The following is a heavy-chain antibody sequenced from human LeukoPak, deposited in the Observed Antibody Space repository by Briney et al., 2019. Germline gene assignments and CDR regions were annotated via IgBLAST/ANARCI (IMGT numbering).Heavy chain of an antibody. Sequence: ASVKVSCTASGYTFTSYGISWVRQAPGQGLEWMGWISAYNGNTNYAQKLQGRVTMTTDASTSTDYMELRSLRSDDTAVYYCARGRYSYEIVSYYYYGMDVWGQGTTVTVSS. V-gene: IGHV1-18*01. CDR3: ARGRYSYEIVSYYYYGMDV. CDR2: ISAYNGNT. J-gene: IGHJ6*02. D-gene: IGHD5-18*01. CDR1: GYTFTSYG.